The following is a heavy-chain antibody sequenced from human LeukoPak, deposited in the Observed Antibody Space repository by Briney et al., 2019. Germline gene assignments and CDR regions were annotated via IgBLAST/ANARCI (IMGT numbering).Heavy chain of an antibody. CDR1: GFTFSSYA. CDR3: VKDRGGSPFYGMDV. D-gene: IGHD1-26*01. V-gene: IGHV3-23*01. Sequence: GVSLRLSCAASGFTFSSYAMSWVRQAPGKGLEWVSAISGSGGSTYYADSVKGRFTVSRDNSRNTLYLPMNSLRAEGTAVYYCVKDRGGSPFYGMDVWGQGTTVTVSS. J-gene: IGHJ6*02. CDR2: ISGSGGST.